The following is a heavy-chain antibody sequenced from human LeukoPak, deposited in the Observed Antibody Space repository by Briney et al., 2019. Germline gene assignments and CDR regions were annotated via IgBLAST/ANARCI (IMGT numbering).Heavy chain of an antibody. D-gene: IGHD1-26*01. J-gene: IGHJ4*02. CDR2: ISSTSIYR. CDR3: ARDKIVGATVLDY. Sequence: PGGSLRLSCAASGFTFSRYSMNWVRQAPGKGLEWVSSISSTSIYRYYAESVKGRFTISRDNAKNSLFLQMNSLRAEDTAVYYCARDKIVGATVLDYWGQGSLVTVSS. CDR1: GFTFSRYS. V-gene: IGHV3-21*01.